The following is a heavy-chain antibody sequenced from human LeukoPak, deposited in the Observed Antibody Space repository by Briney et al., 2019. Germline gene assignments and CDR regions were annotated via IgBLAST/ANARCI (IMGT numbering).Heavy chain of an antibody. Sequence: KASETLSLTCTVSGGSISSYYWSWIRKPPGKGLEWIGYIYYSGSTNYNPSLKSRVTISVDPSKNQFSLKLSSVPAADTAVYYCASTGYCRGGSCAPRPMDVWGKGTTVTVSS. J-gene: IGHJ6*03. V-gene: IGHV4-59*01. CDR3: ASTGYCRGGSCAPRPMDV. CDR2: IYYSGST. D-gene: IGHD2-15*01. CDR1: GGSISSYY.